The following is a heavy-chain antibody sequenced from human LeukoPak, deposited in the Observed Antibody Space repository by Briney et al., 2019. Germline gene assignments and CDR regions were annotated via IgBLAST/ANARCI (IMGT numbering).Heavy chain of an antibody. J-gene: IGHJ3*02. D-gene: IGHD3-22*01. V-gene: IGHV3-20*04. CDR2: INWNGGST. CDR3: ARDSRYYYDSSGKTGGAFDI. CDR1: GFTFDDYG. Sequence: PGGSLRLSCAASGFTFDDYGMSWVRQAPGKGLEWVSGINWNGGSTGYADSVKGRFTISRDNARNSLYLQMNSLRAEDTALYYCARDSRYYYDSSGKTGGAFDIWGQGTMVTVSS.